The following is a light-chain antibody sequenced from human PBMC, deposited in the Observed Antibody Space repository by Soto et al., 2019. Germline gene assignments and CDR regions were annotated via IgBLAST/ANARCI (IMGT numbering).Light chain of an antibody. Sequence: QSALTQPASVSGSPGQSITISCAGTSSDVGGYDFVSWYQLYPGKAPKLLLYEVRNRPSGVSNRFSGSKSGNTASLTISGLQAEDEADYYCSSHTSSSTLVFGGGTQLTVL. CDR3: SSHTSSSTLV. CDR1: SSDVGGYDF. CDR2: EVR. V-gene: IGLV2-14*01. J-gene: IGLJ3*02.